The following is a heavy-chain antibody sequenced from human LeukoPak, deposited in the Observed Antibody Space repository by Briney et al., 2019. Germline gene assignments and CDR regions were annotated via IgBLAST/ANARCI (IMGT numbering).Heavy chain of an antibody. V-gene: IGHV1-18*01. CDR1: GYTFSSYG. J-gene: IGHJ3*02. Sequence: ASVKVSCKASGYTFSSYGINWVRLAPGQGLEWVGWISGYNGNTKYAQKLQGRVTMTTDTSTSTVNMVLRSLRSDDTAVYYCARTGYGNALDIWGQGTMVTVSS. CDR3: ARTGYGNALDI. D-gene: IGHD5-18*01. CDR2: ISGYNGNT.